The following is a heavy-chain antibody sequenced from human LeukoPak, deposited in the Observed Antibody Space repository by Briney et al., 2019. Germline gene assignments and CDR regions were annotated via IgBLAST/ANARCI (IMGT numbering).Heavy chain of an antibody. CDR1: GGSFSGYY. D-gene: IGHD3-10*01. CDR3: ARVSSYYYGSASLSFDY. Sequence: SETLSLTCAVYGGSFSGYYWSWIRQPPGKGLEWIGEINHSGSTNYNPSLKSRVTISVGTSKNQFSLKLSSVTAADTAVYYCARVSSYYYGSASLSFDYWGQGTLVTVSS. V-gene: IGHV4-34*01. CDR2: INHSGST. J-gene: IGHJ4*02.